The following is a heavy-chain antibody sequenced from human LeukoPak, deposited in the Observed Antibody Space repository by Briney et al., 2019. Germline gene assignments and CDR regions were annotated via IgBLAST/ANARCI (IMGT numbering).Heavy chain of an antibody. D-gene: IGHD5-12*01. J-gene: IGHJ3*02. CDR2: IYYSGTT. CDR3: ARDPVAPRRGAFDI. V-gene: IGHV4-59*12. CDR1: GDSITTYF. Sequence: SETLSLTCTVSGDSITTYFWSWIRQPPGKGLEWIGYIYYSGTTNYNPSLKSRVTMSVDTSKNQFSLKLSSVTAADTAVYYCARDPVAPRRGAFDIWGQGTMVTVSS.